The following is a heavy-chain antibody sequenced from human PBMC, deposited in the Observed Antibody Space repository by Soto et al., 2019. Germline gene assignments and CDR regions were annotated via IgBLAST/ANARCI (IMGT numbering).Heavy chain of an antibody. D-gene: IGHD3-22*01. CDR3: ARDRRTEDDSSGYGIYYFDY. V-gene: IGHV4-59*01. CDR1: GGSISSYY. J-gene: IGHJ4*02. CDR2: IYYSGST. Sequence: PSETLSLTCTVSGGSISSYYWSWIRQPPGKGLERIGYIYYSGSTNYNPSLKSRVTISVDTSKNQFSLKLSSVTAADTAVYYCARDRRTEDDSSGYGIYYFDYWGQGTLVTVSS.